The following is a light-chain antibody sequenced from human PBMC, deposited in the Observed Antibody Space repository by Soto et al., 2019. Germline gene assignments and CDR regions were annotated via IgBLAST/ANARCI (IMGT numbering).Light chain of an antibody. Sequence: DVQMTQSPSTLSASVGDRVTITCRASQSISDWLAWYQQKPGKAPKLLTYKASILESGVPSSFIGSGSGTDFTLTISSLQPDDFRTYYCQQYNGYTRTFGQGTKVDI. CDR3: QQYNGYTRT. CDR1: QSISDW. V-gene: IGKV1-5*03. J-gene: IGKJ1*01. CDR2: KAS.